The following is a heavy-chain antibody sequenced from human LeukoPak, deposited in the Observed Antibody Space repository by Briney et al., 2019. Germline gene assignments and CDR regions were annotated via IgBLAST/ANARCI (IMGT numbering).Heavy chain of an antibody. V-gene: IGHV4-31*11. D-gene: IGHD5-18*01. J-gene: IGHJ4*02. Sequence: SETLSLTCAVYGGSFSGYYWSWIRQHPGKGLEWIGYIYYSGSTYYNPSLKSRVTISVDTSKNQFSLKLSSVTAADTAVYYCARYTAMVLDYWGQGTLVTVSS. CDR2: IYYSGST. CDR1: GGSFSGYY. CDR3: ARYTAMVLDY.